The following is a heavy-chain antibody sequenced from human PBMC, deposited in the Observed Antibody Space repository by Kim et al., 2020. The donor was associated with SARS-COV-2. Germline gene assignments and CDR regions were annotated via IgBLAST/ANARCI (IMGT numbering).Heavy chain of an antibody. Sequence: SETLSLTCTVSGGSISPYYWSWIRQSPGKGLEWIGYIHYSGSTGYTPSLKSRVTMSVDRSKNEFSLRLTSVTAADTAIYYCGKQPHYYPGNIDPWGQGILVTVSS. CDR3: GKQPHYYPGNIDP. V-gene: IGHV4-59*08. CDR1: GGSISPYY. CDR2: IHYSGST. D-gene: IGHD3-10*01. J-gene: IGHJ5*02.